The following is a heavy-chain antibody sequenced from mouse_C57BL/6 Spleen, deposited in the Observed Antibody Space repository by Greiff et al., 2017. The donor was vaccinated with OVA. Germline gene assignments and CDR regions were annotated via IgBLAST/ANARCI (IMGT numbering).Heavy chain of an antibody. V-gene: IGHV1-50*01. Sequence: QVQLQQPGAELVKPGASVKLSCKASGYTFTSYWMQWVKQRPGQGLEWIGEIDPSDSYTNYNQKFKGKATLTVDTSSSTAYMQLSSLTSEDSAVYYCAITTVVGDFGVWGTGTTVTVSS. CDR2: IDPSDSYT. J-gene: IGHJ1*03. CDR1: GYTFTSYW. D-gene: IGHD1-1*01. CDR3: AITTVVGDFGV.